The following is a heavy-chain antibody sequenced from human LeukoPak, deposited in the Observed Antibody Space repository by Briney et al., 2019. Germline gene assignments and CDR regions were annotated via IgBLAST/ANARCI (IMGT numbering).Heavy chain of an antibody. Sequence: GGSLRLSCAASGFTVSSNYMSWVRQAPGKGLEWVSVIYSGGSTYYADSVKGRFTISRDNSKNTLYLQINSLRAEDTAVYYCARGNFYYYGMDVWGQGTTVTVSS. CDR3: ARGNFYYYGMDV. J-gene: IGHJ6*02. CDR2: IYSGGST. CDR1: GFTVSSNY. V-gene: IGHV3-53*01.